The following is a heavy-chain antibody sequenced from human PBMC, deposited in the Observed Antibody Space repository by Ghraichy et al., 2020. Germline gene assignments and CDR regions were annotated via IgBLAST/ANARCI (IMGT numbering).Heavy chain of an antibody. Sequence: SETLSLTCAVYGGSFSGYYWSWIRQPPGKGLEWIGEINHSGSTNYNPSLKSRVTISVDTSKNQFSLKLSSVTAADTAVYYCARVRIPRIDDYSNQGWLDPWGQGTLVTVSS. V-gene: IGHV4-34*01. CDR2: INHSGST. D-gene: IGHD4-11*01. CDR3: ARVRIPRIDDYSNQGWLDP. CDR1: GGSFSGYY. J-gene: IGHJ5*02.